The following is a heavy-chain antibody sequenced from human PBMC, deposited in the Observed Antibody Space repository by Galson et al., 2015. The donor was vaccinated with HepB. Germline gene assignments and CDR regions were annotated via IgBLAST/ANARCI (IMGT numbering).Heavy chain of an antibody. V-gene: IGHV4-59*01. Sequence: SETLSLTCSVSGVPITDYYCNWIRQSPGKGLEWIGDIYYTGTTNYNPSLKSRVTMSVDTSKDQFSLKLTYVTAADTAVYYCATSRMDNYHYYGLQVWGQGTTVTVSS. J-gene: IGHJ6*02. CDR1: GVPITDYY. CDR2: IYYTGTT. D-gene: IGHD2-8*01. CDR3: ATSRMDNYHYYGLQV.